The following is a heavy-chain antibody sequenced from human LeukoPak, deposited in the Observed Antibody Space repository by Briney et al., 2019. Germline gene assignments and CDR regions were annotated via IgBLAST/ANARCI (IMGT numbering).Heavy chain of an antibody. V-gene: IGHV3-23*01. CDR2: MSGSGGST. D-gene: IGHD4-17*01. Sequence: GGSLRLSCAASGFTFSSYAMSWVRQAPGKGLEWVSSMSGSGGSTYYADSVKGRFTISRDDSKNTLYLQMNSLRAEDTAVYYRARVRYGELDVWGQGTTVTVSS. J-gene: IGHJ6*02. CDR3: ARVRYGELDV. CDR1: GFTFSSYA.